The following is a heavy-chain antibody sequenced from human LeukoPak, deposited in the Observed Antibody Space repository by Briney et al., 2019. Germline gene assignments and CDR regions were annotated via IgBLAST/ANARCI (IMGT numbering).Heavy chain of an antibody. V-gene: IGHV3-7*01. CDR3: ATAPRDDVDY. CDR2: MNQDGSAK. Sequence: GGSLRLFCAASGFTFSNYWMTWVRQAPGKGLEWVANMNQDGSAKYYVDSVKGRFAISRDNAKNSLYLQMNSLRAEDTAVYYCATAPRDDVDYWGQGTLVTVSS. CDR1: GFTFSNYW. J-gene: IGHJ4*02. D-gene: IGHD1-1*01.